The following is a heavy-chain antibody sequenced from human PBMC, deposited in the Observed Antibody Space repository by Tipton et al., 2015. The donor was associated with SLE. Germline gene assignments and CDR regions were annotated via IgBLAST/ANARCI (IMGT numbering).Heavy chain of an antibody. Sequence: TLSLTCAVSGGSISSGGYSWSWIRQPPGKGLEWIGYIYHSGSTYYNPSLKSRATISVDRSKNQFSLKLSSVTAADTAVYYCASRGVPDAFDIWGQGTMVTVSS. D-gene: IGHD3-10*01. CDR2: IYHSGST. CDR1: GGSISSGGYS. CDR3: ASRGVPDAFDI. V-gene: IGHV4-30-2*01. J-gene: IGHJ3*02.